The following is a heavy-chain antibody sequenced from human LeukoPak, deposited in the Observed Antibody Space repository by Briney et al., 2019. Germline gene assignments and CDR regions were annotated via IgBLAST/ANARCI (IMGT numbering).Heavy chain of an antibody. CDR1: GFTFSDYY. Sequence: GGSLRLSCAASGFTFSDYYMCWVRQGPGTGLEWGSYISSRGSTIYYADSVKGRFTLSRDNAKNTLYLQMNSLRAEDTAVYYCARGGLYYDSSGYYDRWGQGTLVTVSS. CDR2: ISSRGSTI. CDR3: ARGGLYYDSSGYYDR. J-gene: IGHJ4*02. V-gene: IGHV3-11*04. D-gene: IGHD3-22*01.